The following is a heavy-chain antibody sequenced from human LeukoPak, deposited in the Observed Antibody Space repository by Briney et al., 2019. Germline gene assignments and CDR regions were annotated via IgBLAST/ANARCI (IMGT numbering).Heavy chain of an antibody. CDR2: IRYDGNNK. Sequence: GGSLRLSCAASGFTFSSYGMHWVRQAPGKGLEWVAFIRYDGNNKYYVDSVKGRFTISRDNSKNTLYLQMNSLGAEDTAVYYCAKFPNYYDSSGYHYFDYWGQGTLVTVSS. D-gene: IGHD3-22*01. CDR1: GFTFSSYG. CDR3: AKFPNYYDSSGYHYFDY. J-gene: IGHJ4*02. V-gene: IGHV3-30*02.